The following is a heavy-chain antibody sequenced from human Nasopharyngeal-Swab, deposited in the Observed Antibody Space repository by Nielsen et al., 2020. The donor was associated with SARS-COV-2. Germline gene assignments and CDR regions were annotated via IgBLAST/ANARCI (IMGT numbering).Heavy chain of an antibody. CDR2: IYSGGST. V-gene: IGHV3-53*01. D-gene: IGHD2-21*02. CDR3: VRVSGGDCYSFCYYYYYMDV. CDR1: GFTVSSNY. Sequence: GESLKISCAASGFTVSSNYMSWVRQAPGKGLEWVSVIYSGGSTYYADSVKGRFTISRDNSKNTLYLQMNSLRAEDTAVYYCVRVSGGDCYSFCYYYYYMDVWGKGTTVTVSS. J-gene: IGHJ6*03.